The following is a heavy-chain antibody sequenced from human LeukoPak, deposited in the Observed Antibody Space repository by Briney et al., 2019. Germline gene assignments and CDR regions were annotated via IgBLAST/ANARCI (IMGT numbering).Heavy chain of an antibody. V-gene: IGHV1-69*01. J-gene: IGHJ4*02. CDR3: ARDPGAAAGRGTGFDY. CDR2: IIPIFGTA. Sequence: GASVKVSCKASGGTFSSYAISWVRQAPGRGLEWMGGIIPIFGTANYAQKFQGRVTITADESTSTAYMELSSLRSEDTAVYYCARDPGAAAGRGTGFDYWGQGTLVTVSS. D-gene: IGHD6-13*01. CDR1: GGTFSSYA.